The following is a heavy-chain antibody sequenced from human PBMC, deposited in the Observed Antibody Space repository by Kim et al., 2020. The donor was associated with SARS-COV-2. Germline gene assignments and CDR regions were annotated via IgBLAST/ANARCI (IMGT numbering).Heavy chain of an antibody. V-gene: IGHV4-59*01. J-gene: IGHJ4*02. CDR2: INYSGST. CDR1: GGSISGYF. D-gene: IGHD2-2*01. CDR3: VRDRLGYCSSISCSPYFDY. Sequence: SETLSLTCTVSGGSISGYFWSWIRQPPGKGLEWIGYINYSGSTNYNPSLKNRVTISVDTSTNQISLKLSSVTAADTAVYYCVRDRLGYCSSISCSPYFDYRGQGT.